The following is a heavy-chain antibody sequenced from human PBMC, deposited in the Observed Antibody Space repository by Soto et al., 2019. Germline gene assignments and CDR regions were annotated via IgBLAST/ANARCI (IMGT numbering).Heavy chain of an antibody. V-gene: IGHV1-18*01. CDR2: ISAYNGNT. D-gene: IGHD6-19*01. J-gene: IGHJ3*01. CDR3: AREAGYSSGWYFGTT. CDR1: GYTFTSDG. Sequence: ASVKVSCKASGYTFTSDGISWVRQAPGQGLEWMGWISAYNGNTNYAQKLQGRVTMTTDTSTSTAYMELRSLRSDDTAVYYCAREAGYSSGWYFGTTWGQGTMVTVSS.